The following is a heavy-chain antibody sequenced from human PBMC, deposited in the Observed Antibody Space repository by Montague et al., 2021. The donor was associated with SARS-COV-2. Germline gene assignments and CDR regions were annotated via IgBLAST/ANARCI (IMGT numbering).Heavy chain of an antibody. CDR2: IHHSGSA. J-gene: IGHJ4*02. D-gene: IGHD6-19*01. CDR3: ARGVVTVGGTSFDY. V-gene: IGHV4-34*01. CDR1: GGSFSGFY. Sequence: SETLSLTCAVSGGSFSGFYWTWIRQPPGKGLEWVGEIHHSGSATYNPSLETRVSMTVDASKKEFSLRLYSVTGADTAVYFCARGVVTVGGTSFDYWGQGNLVTVSS.